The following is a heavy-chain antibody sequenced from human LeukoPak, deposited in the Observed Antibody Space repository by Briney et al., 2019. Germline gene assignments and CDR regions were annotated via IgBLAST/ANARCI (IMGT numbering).Heavy chain of an antibody. V-gene: IGHV3-21*01. CDR3: ARDRISAGNWFDP. D-gene: IGHD6-13*01. Sequence: GGSLRLSCAASGFMFRDAAMTWVRQAPGKGLEWVSSIDSSSSYIFYADSVKGRFTISRDNAKNSLFLQLNSLRAEDTAVYYCARDRISAGNWFDPWGQGTLVTVSS. J-gene: IGHJ5*02. CDR1: GFMFRDAA. CDR2: IDSSSSYI.